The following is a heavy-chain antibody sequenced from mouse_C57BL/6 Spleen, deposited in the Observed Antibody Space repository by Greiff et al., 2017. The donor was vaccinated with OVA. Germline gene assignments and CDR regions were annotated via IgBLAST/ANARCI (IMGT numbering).Heavy chain of an antibody. CDR3: ARSPYYYGSSYPLFDY. Sequence: QVQLQQSGAELVRPGASVKLSCKASGYTFTDYYINWVKQRPGQGLEWIARIYPGSGNTYYNEKFKGKATLTAEKSSSTAYMQLSSLTSEDSAVYFCARSPYYYGSSYPLFDYWGQGTTLTVSS. D-gene: IGHD1-1*01. CDR1: GYTFTDYY. V-gene: IGHV1-76*01. CDR2: IYPGSGNT. J-gene: IGHJ2*01.